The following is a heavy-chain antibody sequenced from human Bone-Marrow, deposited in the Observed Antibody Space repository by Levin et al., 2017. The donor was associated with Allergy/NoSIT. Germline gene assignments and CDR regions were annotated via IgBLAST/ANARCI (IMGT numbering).Heavy chain of an antibody. CDR3: ARHLGRITMEGLVNPKGKGRFDP. Sequence: ASETLSLTCTVSGDSVTKNTYYWAWIRQPPGKGLEWLQSIHYSGSTDYNPSLKNRVTLSIDSSKNQFSLQLTSVTAADTAIYYCARHLGRITMEGLVNPKGKGRFDPWGPGSLVTVSS. D-gene: IGHD3-10*01. J-gene: IGHJ5*02. V-gene: IGHV4-39*01. CDR1: GDSVTKNTYY. CDR2: IHYSGST.